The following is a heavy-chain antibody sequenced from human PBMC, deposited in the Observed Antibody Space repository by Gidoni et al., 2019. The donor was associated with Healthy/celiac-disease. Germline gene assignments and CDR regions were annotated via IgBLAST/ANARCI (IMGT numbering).Heavy chain of an antibody. Sequence: EGPLVESGGGLVQHGRSLSLSCAASGFNFDDYAMHWVRQAPGKGLEWVSGISWNSGSIGYADSVKGRFTISRDNAKNSLYLQMNSLRAEDTALYYCAKGGRAVAGNFDYWGQGTLVTVSS. V-gene: IGHV3-9*01. J-gene: IGHJ4*02. CDR2: ISWNSGSI. D-gene: IGHD6-19*01. CDR3: AKGGRAVAGNFDY. CDR1: GFNFDDYA.